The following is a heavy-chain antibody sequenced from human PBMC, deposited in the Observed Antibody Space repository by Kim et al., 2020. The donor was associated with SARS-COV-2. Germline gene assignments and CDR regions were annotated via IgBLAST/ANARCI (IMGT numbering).Heavy chain of an antibody. CDR3: ARTRRIKIFGVVFIGVFD. Sequence: SETLSLTCTVSGGSISSYYWSWIRQPPGKGLEWIGSIYYSGSTNYNPSLKSRVTISVDTSKNQFYLKLSSVTAADTAVYYCARTRRIKIFGVVFIGVFD. CDR1: GGSISSYY. CDR2: IYYSGST. V-gene: IGHV4-59*12. J-gene: IGHJ3*02. D-gene: IGHD3-3*01.